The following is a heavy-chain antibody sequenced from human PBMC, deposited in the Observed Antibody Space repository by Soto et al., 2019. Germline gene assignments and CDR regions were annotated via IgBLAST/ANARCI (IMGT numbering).Heavy chain of an antibody. CDR2: INPNSGGT. D-gene: IGHD3-22*01. CDR3: ARDFSMVVVAPGY. Sequence: ASLKVSCKASGYTFTVYYMHWVLQAPGQGLEWMGWINPNSGGTNYAQKFQGWVTMTRDTSISTAYMELSRLRSDDTAVYYCARDFSMVVVAPGYWGQGTLVTVSS. CDR1: GYTFTVYY. J-gene: IGHJ4*02. V-gene: IGHV1-2*04.